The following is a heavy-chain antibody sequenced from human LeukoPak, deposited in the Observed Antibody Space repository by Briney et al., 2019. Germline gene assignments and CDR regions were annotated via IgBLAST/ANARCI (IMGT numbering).Heavy chain of an antibody. V-gene: IGHV3-23*01. J-gene: IGHJ4*02. CDR2: IGSSGAST. D-gene: IGHD3-3*01. CDR1: GFIFSSYV. CDR3: ARENFWSGPFDY. Sequence: PGGSLRLSCAASGFIFSSYVMTWVRQAPGKGLEWVSGIGSSGASTYYADSVKGRFTISRDNSKNTLYLQMNSLRAEDTAVYYCARENFWSGPFDYWGQGTLVTVSS.